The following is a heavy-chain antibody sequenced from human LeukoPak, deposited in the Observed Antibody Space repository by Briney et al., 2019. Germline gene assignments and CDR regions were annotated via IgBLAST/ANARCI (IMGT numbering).Heavy chain of an antibody. CDR1: GSTFRSHT. Sequence: QPGGSLRLSCVASGSTFRSHTMNWVRQAPGKGLEWISYISNTGSVIYYADSVKGRFTISRDNAKNSLYLQMNSLRAEDTAVYYCARNLTAADYWGQGTLVTVSS. V-gene: IGHV3-48*04. J-gene: IGHJ4*02. CDR3: ARNLTAADY. D-gene: IGHD2-2*01. CDR2: ISNTGSVI.